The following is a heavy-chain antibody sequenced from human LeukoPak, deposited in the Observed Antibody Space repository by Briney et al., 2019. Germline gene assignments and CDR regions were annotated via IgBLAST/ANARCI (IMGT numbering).Heavy chain of an antibody. CDR2: INHSGST. CDR1: GFTFSSYS. V-gene: IGHV4-34*01. CDR3: ARVRGGTADISTGYYELNGMDV. J-gene: IGHJ6*02. Sequence: TGGSLRLSCAASGFTFSSYSMNWVRQPPGKGLEWIGEINHSGSTNYNPSLKSRVTISADTSNNLFSLHVRSVTAADTAVYYCARVRGGTADISTGYYELNGMDVWGQGTTVIVSS. D-gene: IGHD3-9*01.